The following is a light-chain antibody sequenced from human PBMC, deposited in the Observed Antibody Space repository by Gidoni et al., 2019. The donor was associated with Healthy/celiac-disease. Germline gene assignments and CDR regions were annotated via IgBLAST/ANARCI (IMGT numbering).Light chain of an antibody. CDR1: QSISSY. V-gene: IGKV1-39*01. Sequence: DIQMTQSPSSLSASVGDRVTITCLASQSISSYLNWYQQKPGKAPKLLIYAASSLQSGVPSRFSGSGSGTDFTRTISSLQPEDFATYYCQQSYSTPITFGQGTRLEIK. J-gene: IGKJ5*01. CDR2: AAS. CDR3: QQSYSTPIT.